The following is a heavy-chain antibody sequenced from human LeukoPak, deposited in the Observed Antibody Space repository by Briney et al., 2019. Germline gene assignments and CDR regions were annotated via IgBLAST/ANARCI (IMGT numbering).Heavy chain of an antibody. CDR3: ARHGVYYDSSGYSNYYYYGMDV. D-gene: IGHD3-22*01. CDR1: GYSFTSYW. CDR2: IYPGDSDT. V-gene: IGHV5-51*01. J-gene: IGHJ6*02. Sequence: GESLKISCQGSGYSFTSYWIGWVRQMPGKGLEWMGIIYPGDSDTRCSPSFQGQVTISADKSISTAYLQWSSLKASDTAMYYCARHGVYYDSSGYSNYYYYGMDVWGQGTTVTVSS.